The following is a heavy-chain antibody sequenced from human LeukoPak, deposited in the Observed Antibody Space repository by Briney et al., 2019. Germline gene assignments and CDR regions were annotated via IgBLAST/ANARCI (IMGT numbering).Heavy chain of an antibody. CDR2: VYYSGNT. J-gene: IGHJ3*02. V-gene: IGHV4-59*01. CDR1: GGSISSYY. CDR3: ARDAPPSSFDI. Sequence: SETLSLTCTVSGGSISSYYWSWIRQPPGKGLEWIGYVYYSGNTNYNPSLKSRVIISVDTSKNQFSLKLTSVTAADTAVYYCARDAPPSSFDIWGQGTMVTVSS.